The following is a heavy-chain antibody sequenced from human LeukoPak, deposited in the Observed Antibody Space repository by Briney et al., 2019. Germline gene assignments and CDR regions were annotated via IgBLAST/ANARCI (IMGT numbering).Heavy chain of an antibody. CDR3: ARAGVTHDAFDI. V-gene: IGHV4-61*01. CDR1: GGSVSSGSYY. CDR2: IYYSGST. Sequence: PSETLSLTCTVSGGSVSSGSYYWSWIRQPPGKGLEWIGYIYYSGSTNYNPSLKSRFTISVDTSKNQFSLKLSSVTAADTAVYYCARAGVTHDAFDIWGQGTMVTVSS. D-gene: IGHD3-10*01. J-gene: IGHJ3*02.